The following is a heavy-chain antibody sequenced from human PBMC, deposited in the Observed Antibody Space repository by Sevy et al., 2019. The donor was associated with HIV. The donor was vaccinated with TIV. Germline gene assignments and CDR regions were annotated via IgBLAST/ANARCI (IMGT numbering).Heavy chain of an antibody. Sequence: GGSLRLSCVASGFTFSDSWMTWVRQAPGKGLERIAFINEDGSRLGYVDSVRGRFTISRENTKNSLYLQMNSLRAEDTAVYYCARSSGWSQPTDYWGQGTLVTVSS. V-gene: IGHV3-7*01. CDR3: ARSSGWSQPTDY. D-gene: IGHD6-19*01. J-gene: IGHJ4*02. CDR1: GFTFSDSW. CDR2: INEDGSRL.